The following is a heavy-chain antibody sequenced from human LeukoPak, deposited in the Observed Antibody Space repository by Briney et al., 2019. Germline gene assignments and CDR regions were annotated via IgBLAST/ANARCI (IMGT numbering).Heavy chain of an antibody. J-gene: IGHJ4*02. Sequence: PSETLSLTCSVSGGSISSSSYYWGWIRQPPGKGLEWIGSINYSGNTYYNPSLKSRVTISVDTSKNQFSLKLHSVTAADTAVYYCASPSSSSSTYDYWGQGTLVTVSS. CDR3: ASPSSSSSTYDY. CDR2: INYSGNT. D-gene: IGHD6-6*01. V-gene: IGHV4-39*01. CDR1: GGSISSSSYY.